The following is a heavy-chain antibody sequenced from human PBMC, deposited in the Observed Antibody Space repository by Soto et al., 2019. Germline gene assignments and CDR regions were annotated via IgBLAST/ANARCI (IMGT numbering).Heavy chain of an antibody. CDR3: GRVPAGGDDY. V-gene: IGHV4-34*01. CDR1: GGSLRGYY. D-gene: IGHD3-10*01. CDR2: INQNGGT. J-gene: IGHJ4*02. Sequence: PSETLSLTCAVNGGSLRGYYWNWIRQSPGKGLEWIGEINQNGGTKYNPSLKSRVSISVVASTNQFSLKLNSVTAADTAVYYCGRVPAGGDDYWGQGTLVTVSS.